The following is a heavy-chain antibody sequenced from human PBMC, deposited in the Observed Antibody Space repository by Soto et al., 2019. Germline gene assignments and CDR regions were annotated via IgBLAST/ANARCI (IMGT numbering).Heavy chain of an antibody. Sequence: ASVKVSCKASGYTFTHYGITWVRQAPGQGLEWMGWISPYNGNTNYAQKFQGRVTLTTDTSTNTAYMELRSLRADDTAMYYCASVAPYYASSIPVGYFDSWAQGTLVPISS. CDR3: ASVAPYYASSIPVGYFDS. D-gene: IGHD3-16*01. CDR1: GYTFTHYG. J-gene: IGHJ4*02. V-gene: IGHV1-18*01. CDR2: ISPYNGNT.